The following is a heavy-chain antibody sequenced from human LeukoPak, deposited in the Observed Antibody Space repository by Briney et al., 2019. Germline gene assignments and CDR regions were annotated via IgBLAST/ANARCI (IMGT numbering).Heavy chain of an antibody. CDR3: ARHVVGATLARRAFDI. V-gene: IGHV4-38-2*01. CDR1: GYYISSGYY. Sequence: SETLSLTCAVSGYYISSGYYWGWIRQPPGKGLEWIGSIYHSGSTYYNPSLKSRVTISVDTSKNQFSLKLSSVTAADTAVYYCARHVVGATLARRAFDIWGRGTMVTVSS. CDR2: IYHSGST. D-gene: IGHD1-26*01. J-gene: IGHJ3*02.